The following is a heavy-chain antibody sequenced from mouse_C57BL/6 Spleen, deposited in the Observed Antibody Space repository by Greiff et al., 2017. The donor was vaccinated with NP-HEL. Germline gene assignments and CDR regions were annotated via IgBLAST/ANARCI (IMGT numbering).Heavy chain of an antibody. J-gene: IGHJ1*03. CDR2: IYPGDGDT. D-gene: IGHD2-4*01. CDR1: GYAFSSSW. CDR3: ARSPYDYDGYFDV. V-gene: IGHV1-82*01. Sequence: QVQLQQSGPELVKPGASVKISCKASGYAFSSSWMNWVKQRPGKGLEWIGRIYPGDGDTNYNGKFKGKATLTADKSSSTAYMQLSSLTSEDSAVYFSARSPYDYDGYFDVWGTGTTVTVSS.